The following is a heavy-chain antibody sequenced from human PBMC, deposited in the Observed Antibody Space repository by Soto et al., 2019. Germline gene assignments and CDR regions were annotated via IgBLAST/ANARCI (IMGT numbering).Heavy chain of an antibody. CDR1: GSTFSSYA. V-gene: IGHV3-23*01. J-gene: IGHJ4*02. CDR3: ARRGSGSYYDY. Sequence: EVQLLESGGGLVQPGGSLKLSFEAFGSTFSSYARRWVRQAPGKGLEWVSAISGSGGSTYYADSVKGRFTISRDNSKNTLYLQMNSLRAEDTAVYYCARRGSGSYYDYWGQGTLVTVSS. CDR2: ISGSGGST. D-gene: IGHD1-26*01.